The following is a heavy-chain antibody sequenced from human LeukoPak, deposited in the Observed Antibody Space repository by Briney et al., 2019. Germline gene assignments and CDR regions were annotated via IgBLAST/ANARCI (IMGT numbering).Heavy chain of an antibody. CDR1: GGSISSYY. Sequence: SETLSLTCTVSGGSISSYYWSWIRQPPGKGLEWIGYIYYSGSTNYNPSLKSRVTISVDTSKNQFSRKLSSVTAADTAVYYCARESSHWYFDLWGRGTLVTVSS. V-gene: IGHV4-59*01. CDR3: ARESSHWYFDL. J-gene: IGHJ2*01. CDR2: IYYSGST.